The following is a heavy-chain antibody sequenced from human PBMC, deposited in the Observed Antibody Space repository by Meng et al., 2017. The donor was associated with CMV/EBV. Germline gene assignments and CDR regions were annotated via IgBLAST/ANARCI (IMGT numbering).Heavy chain of an antibody. V-gene: IGHV3-7*01. J-gene: IGHJ4*02. Sequence: GESLKISCAASGFTFSYYSMNWVRQAPGKGLEWVANIKQDGSEKYYVDSVKGRFTISRDNAKNSLYLQMNSLRAEDTAVYYCARAKLASSWGQGTLVTVSS. CDR2: IKQDGSEK. CDR3: ARAKLASS. CDR1: GFTFSYYS. D-gene: IGHD6-13*01.